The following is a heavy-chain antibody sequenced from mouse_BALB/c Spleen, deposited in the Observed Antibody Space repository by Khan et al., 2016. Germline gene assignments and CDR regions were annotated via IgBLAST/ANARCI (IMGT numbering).Heavy chain of an antibody. CDR1: GFNIKDYY. D-gene: IGHD2-2*01. Sequence: VQLKESGAELVRPGALVKLSCKASGFNIKDYYMHWVKLRPEQGLEWIGGIDPENGNTIYDSKFQGKASITADTSSNTAYMHLSSLPSEGTAVYCCARGGYDYWGQGTTLTVSS. CDR3: ARGGYDY. CDR2: IDPENGNT. V-gene: IGHV14-1*02. J-gene: IGHJ2*01.